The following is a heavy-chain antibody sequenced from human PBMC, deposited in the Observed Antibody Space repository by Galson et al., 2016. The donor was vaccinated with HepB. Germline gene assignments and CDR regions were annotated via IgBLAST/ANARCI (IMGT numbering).Heavy chain of an antibody. CDR1: GFTFRNYV. CDR3: ATKSLVAAFFDY. D-gene: IGHD5-12*01. J-gene: IGHJ4*02. Sequence: SLRLSCAATGFTFRNYVMSWVRQAPGKGLEWVAGIGRVGDGITYAGSVKGRFTISRDNSKNTLFLQMNSLRVEDTAVYYCATKSLVAAFFDYWGQGTLVTVSS. CDR2: IGRVGDGI. V-gene: IGHV3-23*01.